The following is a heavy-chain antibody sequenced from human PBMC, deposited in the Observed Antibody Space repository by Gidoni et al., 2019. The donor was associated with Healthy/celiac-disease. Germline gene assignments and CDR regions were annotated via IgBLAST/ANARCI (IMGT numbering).Heavy chain of an antibody. CDR1: GGSISSSSYY. CDR3: ARHLRQWLLNWFDP. Sequence: QLQLQESGPGLVKPSETLSLTCTVSGGSISSSSYYWGWIRQPPGKGLEWIGSIYYSGSTYYNPSLKSRVTISVDTSKNQFSLKLSSVTAADTAVYYCARHLRQWLLNWFDPWGQGTLVTVSS. D-gene: IGHD6-19*01. J-gene: IGHJ5*02. V-gene: IGHV4-39*01. CDR2: IYYSGST.